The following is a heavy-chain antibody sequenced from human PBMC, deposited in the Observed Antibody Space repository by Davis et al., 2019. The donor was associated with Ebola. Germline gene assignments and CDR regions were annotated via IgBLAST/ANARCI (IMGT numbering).Heavy chain of an antibody. Sequence: ASVKVSCKASGYTFTNYYMHWVRQAPGQGLEWMGIINPSGGSTSYAQKFQGRVTMTRDTSTSTVYMELSSLRSEDTAVYFCARTSIVGTTATASDIWGQGTLVTVSS. CDR1: GYTFTNYY. J-gene: IGHJ3*02. CDR2: INPSGGST. CDR3: ARTSIVGTTATASDI. D-gene: IGHD1-26*01. V-gene: IGHV1-46*01.